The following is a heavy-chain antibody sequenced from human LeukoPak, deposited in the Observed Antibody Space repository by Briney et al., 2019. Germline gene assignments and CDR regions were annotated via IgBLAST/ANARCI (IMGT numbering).Heavy chain of an antibody. CDR1: GFTFSSYA. CDR2: ISGSGGST. CDR3: AKDPLPGSGYDCNYFDY. V-gene: IGHV3-23*01. D-gene: IGHD5-12*01. Sequence: GGSLRLSCAASGFTFSSYAMSWVRQAPGKGLEWVSAISGSGGSTYYADSVKGRFTISRDNPKNTLYLQMNSLRAEDTAVYYCAKDPLPGSGYDCNYFDYWGQGTLVTVSS. J-gene: IGHJ4*02.